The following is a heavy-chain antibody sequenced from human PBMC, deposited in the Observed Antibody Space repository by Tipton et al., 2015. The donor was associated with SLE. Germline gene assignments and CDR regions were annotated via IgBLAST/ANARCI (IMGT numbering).Heavy chain of an antibody. Sequence: TLSLTCTVSGDSISPYYWSWIRQPPGKGLEWIGYIYFSGSTNYSPSLRSRVAISLDTSKNQFSLKLSSVTAADTATYFCARAAFNWNDRDALDIWGQGTLVAVSS. CDR3: ARAAFNWNDRDALDI. J-gene: IGHJ3*02. CDR1: GDSISPYY. D-gene: IGHD1-1*01. V-gene: IGHV4-59*01. CDR2: IYFSGST.